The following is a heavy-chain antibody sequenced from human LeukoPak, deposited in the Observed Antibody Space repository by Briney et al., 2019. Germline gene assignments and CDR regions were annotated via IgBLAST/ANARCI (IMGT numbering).Heavy chain of an antibody. CDR3: VRNFDGNSDPPDY. V-gene: IGHV4-4*02. D-gene: IGHD4-23*01. CDR2: IYHSGST. CDR1: GGTIRSSNW. Sequence: PSETLSLTCAVSGGTIRSSNWWTWVLQPPGKGLEWIGEIYHSGSTNYNPSLKSRVTISVDKSKNQFSLKLTSVTAADTAVYYCVRNFDGNSDPPDYWGQGTLVTVSS. J-gene: IGHJ4*02.